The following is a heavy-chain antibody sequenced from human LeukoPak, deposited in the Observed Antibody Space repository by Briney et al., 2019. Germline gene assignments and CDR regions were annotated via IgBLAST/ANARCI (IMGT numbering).Heavy chain of an antibody. D-gene: IGHD4-17*01. CDR2: IKQDGSEK. CDR3: AGQPTVTTYFDY. J-gene: IGHJ4*02. V-gene: IGHV3-7*01. Sequence: GGSLRLSCAASGFTFSNYWMSWVRQAPGKGLEWVANIKQDGSEKYYVDSVKGRFTISRDNAKNSLYLQMNSLRAEDTAVYYRAGQPTVTTYFDYWGQGTLVTVSS. CDR1: GFTFSNYW.